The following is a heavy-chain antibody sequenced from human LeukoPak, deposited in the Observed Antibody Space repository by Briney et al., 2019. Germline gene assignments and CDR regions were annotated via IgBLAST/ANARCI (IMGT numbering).Heavy chain of an antibody. CDR3: ARPGDGFDY. CDR2: ISSDGTTT. CDR1: GFTFSSYW. V-gene: IGHV3-74*01. J-gene: IGHJ4*02. Sequence: GGSLRLSCAASGFTFSSYWMPWVRQAPGKGLVWVSRISSDGTTTSYADSVKGRFTISRDNAENTLYLQMNSLRAEDTAVYYCARPGDGFDYWGQGTLVTVSS. D-gene: IGHD3-16*01.